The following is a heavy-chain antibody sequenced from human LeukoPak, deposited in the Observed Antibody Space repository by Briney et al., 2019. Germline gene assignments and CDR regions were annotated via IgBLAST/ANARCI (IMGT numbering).Heavy chain of an antibody. CDR1: GFTFSNAW. J-gene: IGHJ6*03. V-gene: IGHV3-15*01. D-gene: IGHD6-6*01. Sequence: GGSLRLSCAASGFTFSNAWMSWVRQAPGKGLEWVGRIKSKTDGGTTDYAAPVKGRFTISRDDSKNTLYLQMNSLKTEDTAVYYCTTDGEGTYSSSNYYYYYMDVWGKGTTVTVSS. CDR2: IKSKTDGGTT. CDR3: TTDGEGTYSSSNYYYYYMDV.